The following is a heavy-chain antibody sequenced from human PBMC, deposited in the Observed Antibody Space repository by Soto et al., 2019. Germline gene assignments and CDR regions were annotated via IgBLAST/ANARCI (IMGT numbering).Heavy chain of an antibody. CDR2: IWYDGSNK. CDR1: GFTFSSYG. D-gene: IGHD3-22*01. J-gene: IGHJ4*02. V-gene: IGHV3-33*01. CDR3: ARDKEGSSGYYSYYFDY. Sequence: PGGSLRLSCAASGFTFSSYGMHWVRQAPGKGLEWVAVIWYDGSNKYYADSVKGRFTISRDNSKNTLYLQMNSLRAEDTAVYYCARDKEGSSGYYSYYFDYWGQGTLVTVSS.